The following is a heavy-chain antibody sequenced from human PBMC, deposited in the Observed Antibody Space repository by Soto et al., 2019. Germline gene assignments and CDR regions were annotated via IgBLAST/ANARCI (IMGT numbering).Heavy chain of an antibody. Sequence: ASVKVSCKASGYTFTSYAMHWVRQAPGQRHEWMGWINAGNGNTKYSQKFQGRVTITRDTSASTAYMELSSLRSEDTAVYYCARDLQAAAGKEGQGYYYYGMDVWGQGTTVTVSS. D-gene: IGHD6-13*01. CDR3: ARDLQAAAGKEGQGYYYYGMDV. CDR1: GYTFTSYA. CDR2: INAGNGNT. V-gene: IGHV1-3*01. J-gene: IGHJ6*02.